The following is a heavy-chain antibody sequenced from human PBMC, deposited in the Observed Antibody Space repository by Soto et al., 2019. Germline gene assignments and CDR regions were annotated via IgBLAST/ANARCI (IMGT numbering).Heavy chain of an antibody. CDR2: FRTSGDGGTT. CDR3: TTGPFDY. V-gene: IGHV3-15*01. J-gene: IGHJ4*02. Sequence: GGSLRLSCAASGFTFSSYSMSWVRQAPGKGLEWVSGFRTSGDGGTTGYAAPVKGRFTISRDDSKNTLYLQMNSLKTEDTAVYYCTTGPFDYWGQGTLVTVSS. CDR1: GFTFSSYS.